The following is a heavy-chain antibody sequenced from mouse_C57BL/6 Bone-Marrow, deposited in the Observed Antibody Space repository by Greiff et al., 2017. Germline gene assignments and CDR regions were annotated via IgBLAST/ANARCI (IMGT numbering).Heavy chain of an antibody. V-gene: IGHV1-72*01. CDR3: SSKAFAY. J-gene: IGHJ3*01. CDR2: IDPNSGGT. CDR1: GYTFTSYW. Sequence: VQLQQPGAELVKPGASVTLSCKASGYTFTSYWMHWVKQRPGRGLAWIGRIDPNSGGTTYTEKFKSKATLTVDTPSSTAYMQLSSLPSEDSAVYDCSSKAFAYWGQGTLVTVSS.